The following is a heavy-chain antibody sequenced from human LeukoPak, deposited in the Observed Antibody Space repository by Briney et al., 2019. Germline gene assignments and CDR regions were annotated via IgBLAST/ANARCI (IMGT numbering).Heavy chain of an antibody. D-gene: IGHD3-16*01. V-gene: IGHV3-30*02. Sequence: GGSLRLSCAASGFTFSSYGMHWVRQAPGKGLEWVAFIRYDGSNKYYADSVKGRFTISRDNAKNSLYLQMNSLRAEDTAVYYCARVGGLWGAFDIWGQGTMVTVSS. CDR2: IRYDGSNK. CDR1: GFTFSSYG. J-gene: IGHJ3*02. CDR3: ARVGGLWGAFDI.